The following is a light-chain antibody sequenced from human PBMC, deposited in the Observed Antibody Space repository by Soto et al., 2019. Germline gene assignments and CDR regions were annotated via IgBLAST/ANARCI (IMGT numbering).Light chain of an antibody. CDR1: QSISDL. CDR2: KAS. J-gene: IGKJ1*01. CDR3: QQYNGYWT. V-gene: IGKV1-5*03. Sequence: DIQMTQSPSTLSASVGDRVIITCRASQSISDLLAWYQQKPGKAPKLLIYKASNLKSGVPSRFSGSGSGTEYTLTISSLQPDDFATYYCQQYNGYWTFGQGTKVEIK.